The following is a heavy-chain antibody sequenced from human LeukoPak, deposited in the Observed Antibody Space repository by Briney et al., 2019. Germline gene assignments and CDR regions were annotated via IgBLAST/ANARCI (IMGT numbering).Heavy chain of an antibody. V-gene: IGHV5-51*01. CDR1: GYSFTSYW. Sequence: GESLKISCKGSGYSFTSYWIGWVRQMPGKGLEWMGIIYPGDSDTRYSPSFQGQVTILADKSISTAYLQWSSLKASDTAMYYCARHGECSSTSCYVGYYYMDVWGKGTTVTVSS. D-gene: IGHD2-2*01. CDR3: ARHGECSSTSCYVGYYYMDV. CDR2: IYPGDSDT. J-gene: IGHJ6*03.